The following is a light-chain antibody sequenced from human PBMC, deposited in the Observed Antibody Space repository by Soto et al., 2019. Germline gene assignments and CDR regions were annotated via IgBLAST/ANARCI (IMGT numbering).Light chain of an antibody. Sequence: EIVLTQSPATLSLSPGERATLCCRASQSVSTYLAWYQQKPGQAPRLLIYDASKRATGIPARFSGGGSGTDFTLTISSLEPEDFAVYYCQHREDWPLTFGGGTKVEIK. CDR3: QHREDWPLT. CDR1: QSVSTY. CDR2: DAS. J-gene: IGKJ4*01. V-gene: IGKV3-11*01.